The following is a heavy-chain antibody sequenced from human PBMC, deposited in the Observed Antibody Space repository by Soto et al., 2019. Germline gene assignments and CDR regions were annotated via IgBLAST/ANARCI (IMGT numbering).Heavy chain of an antibody. V-gene: IGHV3-33*01. Sequence: GGSLRLSCAASGFNFRNYGMHWVRQAPGKGLEWVAIIWYDGSNKYYADSVKGRFTISRDNSKNTLYLQIDSLRAEDTAVYYCARLYTWIMDYWGQGIMVTVSS. D-gene: IGHD5-12*01. CDR1: GFNFRNYG. J-gene: IGHJ4*02. CDR2: IWYDGSNK. CDR3: ARLYTWIMDY.